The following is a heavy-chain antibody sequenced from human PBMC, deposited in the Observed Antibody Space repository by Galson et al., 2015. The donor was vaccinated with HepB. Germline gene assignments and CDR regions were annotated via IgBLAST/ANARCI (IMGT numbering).Heavy chain of an antibody. J-gene: IGHJ4*02. CDR1: GYTFTSYG. CDR3: ARAPHLYDSSGYYPFDY. V-gene: IGHV1-18*01. D-gene: IGHD3-22*01. CDR2: ISAYNGNT. Sequence: SVKVSCKASGYTFTSYGISWVRQAPGQGLEWMGWISAYNGNTNYAQKLQGRVTMTTDTSTSTAYMELRSLRSDDTAVYYCARAPHLYDSSGYYPFDYWGQGTLVTVSS.